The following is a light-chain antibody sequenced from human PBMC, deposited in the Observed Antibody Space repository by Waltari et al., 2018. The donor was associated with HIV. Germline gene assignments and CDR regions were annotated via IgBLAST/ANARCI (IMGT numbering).Light chain of an antibody. Sequence: QSVLTQPPSVSAAPGQKVTISCSGSSSNIGNDYVSWYQHLPGAAPKLLIYDSDNRPSGIPDRFSGSKSGTSATLGITGLQTGDEADYYCGTWDTSLSGGVFGGGTKLTVL. V-gene: IGLV1-51*01. CDR1: SSNIGNDY. J-gene: IGLJ3*02. CDR3: GTWDTSLSGGV. CDR2: DSD.